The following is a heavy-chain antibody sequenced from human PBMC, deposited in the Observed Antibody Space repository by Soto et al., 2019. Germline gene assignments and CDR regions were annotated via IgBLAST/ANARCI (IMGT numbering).Heavy chain of an antibody. CDR3: AKKAGIISRYGLDV. J-gene: IGHJ6*02. V-gene: IGHV3-23*01. CDR2: ISGNATST. Sequence: VQLSESGGGLVQPGGSPTLSCAASGFTFSSFAMNWVRQAPGKGLEWVAVISGNATSTYYADSVKGRFTISRDNSKNTMYLQMNSLRAEDTAVYYCAKKAGIISRYGLDVWGQGTTVTVSS. CDR1: GFTFSSFA.